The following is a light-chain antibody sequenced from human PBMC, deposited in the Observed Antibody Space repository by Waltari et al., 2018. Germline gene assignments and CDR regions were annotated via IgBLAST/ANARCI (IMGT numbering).Light chain of an antibody. CDR3: GTWDSSLSAL. J-gene: IGLJ3*02. CDR2: DNN. Sequence: QSVLTQPPSVSAAPGQKVTISCSGSSSNIGNNYVSWYQQLPGTAPKLLIYDNNKRPSGMPYRVTGSKSGTSATLGSTGLQTGDEVDYYCGTWDSSLSALFGGGTKLTVL. CDR1: SSNIGNNY. V-gene: IGLV1-51*01.